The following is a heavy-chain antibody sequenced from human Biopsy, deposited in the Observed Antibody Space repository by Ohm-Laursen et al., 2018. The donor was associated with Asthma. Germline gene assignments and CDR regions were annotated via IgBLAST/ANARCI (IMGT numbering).Heavy chain of an antibody. CDR2: HDHAEGGT. V-gene: IGHV1-24*01. D-gene: IGHD4-17*01. CDR3: ASDFPKDYVRYNFQF. Sequence: ASVKASCKISGYSLTDLSMHWVRQAPGQGLEWMGGHDHAEGGTVHARRFQGRVTMTEDTSTDTAYMELSSLSSDDTAVYYCASDFPKDYVRYNFQFWGQGTLVTVSS. CDR1: GYSLTDLS. J-gene: IGHJ4*02.